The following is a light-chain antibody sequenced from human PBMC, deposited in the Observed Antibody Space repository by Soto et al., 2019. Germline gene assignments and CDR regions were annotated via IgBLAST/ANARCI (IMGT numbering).Light chain of an antibody. CDR1: SSDLGGYKY. J-gene: IGLJ1*01. Sequence: QSVLTQPASVSGSPGQSITISCTGTSSDLGGYKYVSWYQQHPGKAPKLIIYDVSNRPSGVSNRFSGSKSGNTASLTISGLQPEDEADYFCSSYTSSSTLYVFGTGTKVTVL. CDR2: DVS. CDR3: SSYTSSSTLYV. V-gene: IGLV2-14*01.